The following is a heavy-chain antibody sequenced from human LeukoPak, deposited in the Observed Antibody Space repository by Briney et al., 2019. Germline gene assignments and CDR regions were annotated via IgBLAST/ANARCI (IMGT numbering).Heavy chain of an antibody. V-gene: IGHV4-34*01. CDR2: INHSGST. J-gene: IGHJ4*02. D-gene: IGHD4-17*01. CDR3: AREWHYGDYDY. Sequence: SETLSLTCAVYGGSFSGYYWSWIRQPPGKGLEWIGEINHSGSTNYNPSLKSRVTISVDTSKNQFSLKLSSVTAADTAVYYCAREWHYGDYDYWGQGTLVTVSS. CDR1: GGSFSGYY.